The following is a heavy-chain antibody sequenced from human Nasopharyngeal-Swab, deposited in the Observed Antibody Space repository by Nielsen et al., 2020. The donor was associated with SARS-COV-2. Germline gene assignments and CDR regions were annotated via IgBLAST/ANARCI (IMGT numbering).Heavy chain of an antibody. Sequence: GGSLRLSCAASGFTFSSYSMNWVRQAPGKGLEWVSSITSGSSYIYYADSVQGRFTISRDNAKNSLFLQMNSLRAEDTAVYYCARGYDFRSGSNAFDIWGQGTMVTVSS. CDR2: ITSGSSYI. CDR1: GFTFSSYS. V-gene: IGHV3-21*01. J-gene: IGHJ3*02. D-gene: IGHD3-3*01. CDR3: ARGYDFRSGSNAFDI.